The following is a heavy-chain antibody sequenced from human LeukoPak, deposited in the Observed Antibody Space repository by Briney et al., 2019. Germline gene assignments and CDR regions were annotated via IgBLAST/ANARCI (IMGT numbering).Heavy chain of an antibody. D-gene: IGHD3-22*01. J-gene: IGHJ4*02. V-gene: IGHV1-18*01. CDR1: GYTFTSYG. Sequence: ASVKVSCKASGYTFTSYGISWVRQAPGQGLEWMGWISAYNGNTNYAQKLQGRVTMTTDTSTSTAYMELRSLRSDDTAVYYCAWSTFYYDSSGPTRDYWGQGTLVTVSS. CDR3: AWSTFYYDSSGPTRDY. CDR2: ISAYNGNT.